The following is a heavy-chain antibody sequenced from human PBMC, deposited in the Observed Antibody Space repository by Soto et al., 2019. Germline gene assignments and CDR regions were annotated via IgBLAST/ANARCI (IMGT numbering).Heavy chain of an antibody. CDR2: IYHSGST. J-gene: IGHJ6*02. CDR3: AREWAYSSSWDRDYYGMDV. Sequence: SETLSLTCAVSGGSISSSNWWSWVRQPPGKGLEWIGEIYHSGSTNYNPSLKSRVTISVDKSKNQFSLKLSSVTAADTAVYYCAREWAYSSSWDRDYYGMDVWGQGTTVTVSS. CDR1: GGSISSSNW. D-gene: IGHD6-13*01. V-gene: IGHV4-4*02.